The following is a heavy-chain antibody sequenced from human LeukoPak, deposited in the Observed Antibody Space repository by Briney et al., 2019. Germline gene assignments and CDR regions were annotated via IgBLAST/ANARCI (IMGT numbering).Heavy chain of an antibody. D-gene: IGHD6-19*01. V-gene: IGHV4-59*01. CDR2: IYYSGST. CDR3: ARERGGSKLTGLYGRDYYYMDV. J-gene: IGHJ6*03. CDR1: GGSISSYY. Sequence: PSETLSLTCTVSGGSISSYYWSWIRQPPGKGLEWIGYIYYSGSTNYNPSLKSRVTISVDTSKNQFSLKLSSVTAADTAVYFCARERGGSKLTGLYGRDYYYMDVWGKGTTVTVSS.